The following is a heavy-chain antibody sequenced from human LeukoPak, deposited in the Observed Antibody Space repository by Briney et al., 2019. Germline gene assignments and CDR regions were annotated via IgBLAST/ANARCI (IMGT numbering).Heavy chain of an antibody. CDR2: VLYDGSKK. CDR1: GFTFSNFG. D-gene: IGHD3-10*01. Sequence: GGSLRLSCAASGFTFSNFGMHWVRQAPGKGLEWVAAVLYDGSKKFYSDSVKGRFSIYRDNSNYTLFVQMHSLRPDDTAVYYCAKDAPRAPVLLWFGEFLDYWGQGTLVTVSS. J-gene: IGHJ4*02. CDR3: AKDAPRAPVLLWFGEFLDY. V-gene: IGHV3-30*18.